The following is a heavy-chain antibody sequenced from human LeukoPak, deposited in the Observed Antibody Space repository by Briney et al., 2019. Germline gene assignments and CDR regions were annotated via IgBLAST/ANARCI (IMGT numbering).Heavy chain of an antibody. V-gene: IGHV3-74*03. CDR3: SRSQFDY. CDR2: ISGDGTIK. CDR1: GFPFSSYW. J-gene: IGHJ4*02. Sequence: GGSLRLSCEPSGFPFSSYWMLWVRPAAGKGLVGVSRISGDGTIKTYADFVRGRFIVSRDNTKNILYLQMNSLEVEDTATYFCSRSQFDYWGQGVLVTVSS.